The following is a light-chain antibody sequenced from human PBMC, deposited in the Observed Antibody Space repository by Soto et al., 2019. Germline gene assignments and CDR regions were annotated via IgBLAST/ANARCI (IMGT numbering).Light chain of an antibody. CDR2: GAF. CDR1: QTVRFNN. V-gene: IGKV3-20*01. Sequence: EIVLTQSPGTLSLSPGERATLSCRASQTVRFNNLAWYQQKPGQAPRLLIYGAFNRATGLSDRFSGSGSGTDFTPTISRLEPEDFAVYYCQQYASSSTFGGGTKVEIK. CDR3: QQYASSST. J-gene: IGKJ4*01.